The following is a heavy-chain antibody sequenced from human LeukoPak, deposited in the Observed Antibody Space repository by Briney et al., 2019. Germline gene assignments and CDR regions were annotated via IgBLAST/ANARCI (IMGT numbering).Heavy chain of an antibody. D-gene: IGHD1-14*01. CDR3: ARLGSTGHIGGTNFDF. CDR2: IYYSGST. Sequence: SETLSLTCTVSGGSISSYYWSWIRQPPGKGLEWIGYIYYSGSTNYNPSLKSRVTISVDTSKNQFSLKLTSVTAADTAVYYCARLGSTGHIGGTNFDFWGQGTLVTVSS. V-gene: IGHV4-59*08. CDR1: GGSISSYY. J-gene: IGHJ4*02.